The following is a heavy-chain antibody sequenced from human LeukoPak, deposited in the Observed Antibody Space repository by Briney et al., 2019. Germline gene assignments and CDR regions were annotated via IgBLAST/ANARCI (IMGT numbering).Heavy chain of an antibody. CDR2: IKQDGSEK. Sequence: GGSLRLSCAASGFTFSSYWMSWVRQAPGKGLEWVANIKQDGSEKYYVDSVKGRFTISRDNAKNSLYLQMNSLRAEDTAVYFCARESLVSGTTRGNYYYYGMDVWGQGTTVTVSS. CDR3: ARESLVSGTTRGNYYYYGMDV. D-gene: IGHD1-7*01. J-gene: IGHJ6*02. CDR1: GFTFSSYW. V-gene: IGHV3-7*01.